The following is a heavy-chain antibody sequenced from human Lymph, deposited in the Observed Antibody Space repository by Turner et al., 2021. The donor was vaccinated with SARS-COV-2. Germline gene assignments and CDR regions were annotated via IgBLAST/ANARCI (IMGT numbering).Heavy chain of an antibody. CDR2: INPSGDST. CDR3: ARVGPGGFDY. V-gene: IGHV1-46*01. Sequence: QVQLVQSGAEVKKPGASVKVSCTASGYTFTGYYMHWVRQAPGQGLEWMGIINPSGDSTSYAQKFQGRVTRTRDTSTSTVYMELSSLRSEDTAVYYCARVGPGGFDYWGQGTPVTVSS. CDR1: GYTFTGYY. J-gene: IGHJ4*02. D-gene: IGHD2-15*01.